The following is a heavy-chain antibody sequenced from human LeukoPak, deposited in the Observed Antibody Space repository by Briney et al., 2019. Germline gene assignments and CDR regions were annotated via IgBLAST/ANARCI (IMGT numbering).Heavy chain of an antibody. CDR2: TSHIGST. J-gene: IGHJ3*02. CDR1: GGSITNYY. Sequence: PSETLPLTCSVSGGSITNYYWNWMRQPPGKGLEWIGYTSHIGSTNYNPSLKSRLTISVDRSKNQFYLKLTSVTAADTAIYYCARDRLSANAFDMWGQGTVVTVSS. V-gene: IGHV4-59*01. D-gene: IGHD2-21*02. CDR3: ARDRLSANAFDM.